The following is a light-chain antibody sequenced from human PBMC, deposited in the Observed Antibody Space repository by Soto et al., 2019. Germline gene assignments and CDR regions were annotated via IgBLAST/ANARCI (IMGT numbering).Light chain of an antibody. J-gene: IGLJ2*01. CDR2: DVS. Sequence: QSALTQPASVSGTPGQSITLSCTGTSSDVGGYNFVSWYQQHPGKITKVMIYDVSKRPSGVSNRFSGSKSGNTASLTISLLRVEDEADYGCSSYRSGSTRVVFGGGTKLNVL. CDR3: SSYRSGSTRVV. CDR1: SSDVGGYNF. V-gene: IGLV2-14*03.